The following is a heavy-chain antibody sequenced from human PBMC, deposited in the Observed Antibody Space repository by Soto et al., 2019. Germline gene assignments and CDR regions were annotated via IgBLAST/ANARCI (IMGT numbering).Heavy chain of an antibody. V-gene: IGHV2-5*02. CDR2: IFWDDDK. CDR3: AHRAAWGTFDY. CDR1: GFSLSTSGVG. Sequence: QITLKESGPTLVKPTQTLTLTCTFSGFSLSTSGVGVGWIRQPPGKALEWLALIFWDDDKHYSPSLKSRLTITKDTSKNQVVLTMTNMGPVDTATYYCAHRAAWGTFDYWGQGTLVTVSS. D-gene: IGHD7-27*01. J-gene: IGHJ4*02.